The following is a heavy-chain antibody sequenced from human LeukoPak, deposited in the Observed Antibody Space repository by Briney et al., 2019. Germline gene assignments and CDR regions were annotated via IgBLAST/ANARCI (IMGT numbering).Heavy chain of an antibody. V-gene: IGHV3-33*01. J-gene: IGHJ5*02. CDR2: IWYDGSNK. CDR1: GFTFSSYG. CDR3: ARDEQWLVSWWFDP. D-gene: IGHD6-19*01. Sequence: GRSLRLSCAASGFTFSSYGMHWVRQDPGKGLEWVAVIWYDGSNKYYADSVKGRFTISRDNSKNTLYLQMNSLRAEDTAVYYCARDEQWLVSWWFDPWGQGTLVTVSS.